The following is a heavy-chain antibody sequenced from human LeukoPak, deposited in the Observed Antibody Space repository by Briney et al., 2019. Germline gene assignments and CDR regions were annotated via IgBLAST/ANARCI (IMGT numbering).Heavy chain of an antibody. CDR2: ISYDGSNQ. J-gene: IGHJ4*02. D-gene: IGHD1-26*01. V-gene: IGHV3-30*18. CDR1: GFTFSSYG. Sequence: RGSLRLSCAASGFTFSSYGMHWVRQAPGKGLEWVAVISYDGSNQYYADSVKGRFTISRDNSKNMLYLQMNSLRAEDTAVYYCAKDWGLRSYHFDYWGQGSLVTVSS. CDR3: AKDWGLRSYHFDY.